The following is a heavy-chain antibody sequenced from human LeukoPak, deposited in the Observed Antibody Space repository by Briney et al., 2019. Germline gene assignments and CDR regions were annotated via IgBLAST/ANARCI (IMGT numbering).Heavy chain of an antibody. V-gene: IGHV3-11*01. CDR3: ARSRRRGWFDP. CDR2: ISSSGSTI. CDR1: GFTFSDYY. J-gene: IGHJ5*02. D-gene: IGHD3-10*01. Sequence: GGSLRLSCAAFGFTFSDYYMSWFRQAPGKGPEWVSYISSSGSTIYYADSVKGRFTISRDNAKNSLYLQMNSLRAEDTAVYYCARSRRRGWFDPWGQGTLVTVSS.